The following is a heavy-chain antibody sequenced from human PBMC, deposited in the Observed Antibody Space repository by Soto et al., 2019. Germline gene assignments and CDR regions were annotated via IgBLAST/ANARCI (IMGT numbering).Heavy chain of an antibody. CDR3: ARDPREYSYGAYFDY. CDR2: IIPIFGTA. V-gene: IGHV1-69*01. Sequence: QVQLVQSGAEVKKPGSSVKVSCKASGGTFSSYAISWVRQAPGQGLEWMGGIIPIFGTANYAQKFQGRVTITADESASTDYMELSSLRSEDTAVYYCARDPREYSYGAYFDYWGQGTLVTVSS. CDR1: GGTFSSYA. J-gene: IGHJ4*02. D-gene: IGHD5-18*01.